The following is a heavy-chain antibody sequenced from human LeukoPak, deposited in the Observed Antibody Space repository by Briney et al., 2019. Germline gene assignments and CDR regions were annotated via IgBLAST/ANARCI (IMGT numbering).Heavy chain of an antibody. Sequence: PSETLSLTCTVSGGSVSSGSYHWSWIRQPTGKGLEWIGYVYYSGSTNYNPSLKSRVTISVDTSKNQFSLKLSSVTAADTAVYYCATIYYDTSGYFTADYWGQGTLVTVSS. V-gene: IGHV4-61*01. CDR3: ATIYYDTSGYFTADY. CDR2: VYYSGST. J-gene: IGHJ4*02. CDR1: GGSVSSGSYH. D-gene: IGHD3-22*01.